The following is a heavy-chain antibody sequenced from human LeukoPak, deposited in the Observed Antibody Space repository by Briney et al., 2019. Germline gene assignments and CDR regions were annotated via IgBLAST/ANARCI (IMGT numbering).Heavy chain of an antibody. J-gene: IGHJ4*02. CDR3: AREGLWFEVDY. V-gene: IGHV4-38-2*02. CDR2: IYHSGST. D-gene: IGHD3-10*01. CDR1: GYSISSGYY. Sequence: SETLSLTCAVSGYSISSGYYWGWIRQPPGKGLEWIGSIYHSGSTYYNPSLKSRVTISVDTSKNQFSLKLSSVTAADTAVYYCAREGLWFEVDYWGQGTLVTVSS.